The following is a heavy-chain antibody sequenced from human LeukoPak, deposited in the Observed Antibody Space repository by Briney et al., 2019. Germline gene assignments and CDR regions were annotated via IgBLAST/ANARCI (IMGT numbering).Heavy chain of an antibody. D-gene: IGHD2-2*01. J-gene: IGHJ4*02. CDR2: ISGSGGST. CDR1: GFTFSRYA. CDR3: AKRTAMGMRVPAARPCYFDY. Sequence: PGGSLRLSCAVSGFTFSRYAMSWVRQAPGKGLEWVSAISGSGGSTYYADSVKGRFTISRDNSKNTLYLQMNSLRAEDTAVYYCAKRTAMGMRVPAARPCYFDYWGQGTLVTVSS. V-gene: IGHV3-23*01.